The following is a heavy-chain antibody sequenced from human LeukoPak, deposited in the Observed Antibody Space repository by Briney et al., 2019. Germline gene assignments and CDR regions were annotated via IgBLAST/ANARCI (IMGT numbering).Heavy chain of an antibody. D-gene: IGHD3-9*01. J-gene: IGHJ6*02. V-gene: IGHV3-21*01. CDR1: GFTFSSYS. CDR3: ARDPGDYDILTGYPGNYYYYGMDV. CDR2: TSSSSSYI. Sequence: KSGGSLRLSCAASGFTFSSYSMNWVRQAPGKGLEWVSSTSSSSSYIYYADSVKGRFTISRDNAKNSLYLQMNSLRAEDTAVYYCARDPGDYDILTGYPGNYYYYGMDVWGQGTTVTVSS.